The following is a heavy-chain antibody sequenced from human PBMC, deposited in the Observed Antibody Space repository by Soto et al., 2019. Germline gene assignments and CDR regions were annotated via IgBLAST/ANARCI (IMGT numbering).Heavy chain of an antibody. CDR2: ISAVNGDT. D-gene: IGHD6-25*01. CDR1: GYTFTSYG. J-gene: IGHJ4*02. Sequence: QVQLVQSGTEVKKPGASVNVSCKAFGYTFTSYGFTWVRQAPGQGLEWLGWISAVNGDTQYAQTMKGRLTVTTDTSTTTGHMELRSLTPADTAVYYCAREAGWQRMVPYDWGQGTLVTVS. CDR3: AREAGWQRMVPYD. V-gene: IGHV1-18*04.